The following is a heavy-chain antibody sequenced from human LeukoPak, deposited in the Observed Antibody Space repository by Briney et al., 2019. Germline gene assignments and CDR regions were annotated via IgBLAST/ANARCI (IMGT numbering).Heavy chain of an antibody. CDR3: AKGPLRGTAAAIDY. D-gene: IGHD2-2*01. CDR1: GFTFNNYG. V-gene: IGHV3-30*18. Sequence: GGSLRLSCAASGFTFNNYGMHWVRQAPGKGLEWVAVISYDGRNKHHPDSVKGRFTISRDISTDTLWLQMDSLRTEDTAVYYCAKGPLRGTAAAIDYWGQGTLVTVSS. CDR2: ISYDGRNK. J-gene: IGHJ4*02.